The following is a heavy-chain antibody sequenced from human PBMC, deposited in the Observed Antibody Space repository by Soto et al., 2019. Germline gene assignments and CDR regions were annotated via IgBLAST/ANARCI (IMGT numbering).Heavy chain of an antibody. CDR1: GGSFSGYY. D-gene: IGHD2-21*01. CDR2: INHSGST. J-gene: IGHJ6*02. V-gene: IGHV4-34*01. CDR3: ARGWGVVAYYYGMDV. Sequence: SETLSLTCAVYGGSFSGYYWSWIRQPPGKGLEWIGEINHSGSTNYNPSLKSRVTISVDTSKNQFSLKLSSVTAADTAVYYCARGWGVVAYYYGMDVWGQGTTVTVSS.